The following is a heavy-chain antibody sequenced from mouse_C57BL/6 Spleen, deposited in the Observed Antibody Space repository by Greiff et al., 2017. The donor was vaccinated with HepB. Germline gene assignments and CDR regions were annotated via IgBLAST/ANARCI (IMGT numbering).Heavy chain of an antibody. J-gene: IGHJ3*01. CDR1: GYTFTSYW. CDR2: IYPSDSET. CDR3: ARALYGTSFAY. V-gene: IGHV1-61*01. D-gene: IGHD2-1*01. Sequence: QVQLKQPGAELVRPGSSVKLSCKASGYTFTSYWMDWVKQRPGQGLEWIGNIYPSDSETHYNQKFKDKATLTVDKSSSTAYMQLSSLTSEDSAVYYCARALYGTSFAYWGQGTLVTVSA.